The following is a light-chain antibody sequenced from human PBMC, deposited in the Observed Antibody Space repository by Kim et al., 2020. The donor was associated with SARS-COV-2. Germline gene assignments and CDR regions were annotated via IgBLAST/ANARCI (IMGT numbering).Light chain of an antibody. V-gene: IGKV1-9*01. CDR3: QQLHSFPLT. CDR2: ATS. Sequence: AYVGDRVTITCRASQGINRDLAWYQEKPGEAPKLLIYATSVLRDGVPSRFSGSGSGTDYTLTVSSLQPEDFGTYYCQQLHSFPLTFGGGTKLEI. J-gene: IGKJ4*01. CDR1: QGINRD.